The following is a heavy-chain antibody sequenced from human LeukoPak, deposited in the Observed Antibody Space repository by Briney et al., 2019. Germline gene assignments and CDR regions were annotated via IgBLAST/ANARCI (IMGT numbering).Heavy chain of an antibody. CDR1: GFTFSSYG. CDR2: IRYDGSNK. D-gene: IGHD1-26*01. CDR3: AKPRNIWDSGSQPDDY. J-gene: IGHJ4*02. V-gene: IGHV3-30*02. Sequence: GGSLRLSCAASGFTFSSYGMHWVRQAPGKGLEWVAFIRYDGSNKYYADSVEGRFTISRDNSKNTLYLQMNSLRAEDTAVYYCAKPRNIWDSGSQPDDYWGQGALVTVSS.